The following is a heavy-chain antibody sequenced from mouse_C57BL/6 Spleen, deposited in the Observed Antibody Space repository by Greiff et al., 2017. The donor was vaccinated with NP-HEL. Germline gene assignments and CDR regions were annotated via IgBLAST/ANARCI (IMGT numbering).Heavy chain of an antibody. D-gene: IGHD1-1*01. J-gene: IGHJ4*01. V-gene: IGHV1-18*01. CDR3: ARRGYYGSSTY. CDR2: INPNNGGT. CDR1: GYTFTDYN. Sequence: EVQLQQSGPELVKPGASVKIPCKASGYTFTDYNMDWVKQSHGKSLEWIGDINPNNGGTIYNQKFKGKATLTVAKSSSTAYMELRSLTSEDTAVYYCARRGYYGSSTYWGQGTSVTVSS.